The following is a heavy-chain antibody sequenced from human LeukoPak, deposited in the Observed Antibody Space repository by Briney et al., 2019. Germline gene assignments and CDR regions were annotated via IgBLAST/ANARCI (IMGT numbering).Heavy chain of an antibody. CDR1: GYSFTSYW. D-gene: IGHD6-6*01. J-gene: IGHJ4*02. CDR2: IYRGDSDT. Sequence: GESLKISCKASGYSFTSYWIGWVRQMPAKGLEWMRIIYRGDSDTRYSPSFQGQVTISADKPISTAYLQWSSLKASDTAMYYCARDSSSSTFDYWGQGNLVTVSS. CDR3: ARDSSSSTFDY. V-gene: IGHV5-51*04.